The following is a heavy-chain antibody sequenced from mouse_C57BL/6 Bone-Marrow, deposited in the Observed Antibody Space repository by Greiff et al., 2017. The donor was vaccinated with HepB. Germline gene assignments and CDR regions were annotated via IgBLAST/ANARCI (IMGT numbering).Heavy chain of an antibody. Sequence: QVQLQQPGAELVKPGASVKLSCKASGYTFTSYWMHWVKQRPGRGLEWIGRIDPNSGGTKYNEKFKSKATLTVDTPSSTAYMQLSSLTSEDSAVYYCARRVITTVGDGYFDVWGTGTTVTVSS. CDR1: GYTFTSYW. V-gene: IGHV1-72*01. CDR2: IDPNSGGT. J-gene: IGHJ1*03. CDR3: ARRVITTVGDGYFDV. D-gene: IGHD1-1*01.